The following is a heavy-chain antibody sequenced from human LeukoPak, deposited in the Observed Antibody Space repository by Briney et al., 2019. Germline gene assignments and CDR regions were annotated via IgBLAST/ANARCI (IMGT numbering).Heavy chain of an antibody. CDR1: GFTFSSYW. D-gene: IGHD3-9*01. CDR3: AREGPIRYFDWLSYFDY. J-gene: IGHJ4*02. V-gene: IGHV3-7*01. CDR2: IKQDGSEK. Sequence: GSLRLSCAASGFTFSSYWMSWVRQAPGKGLEWVANIKQDGSEKYYVDSVKGRFTISRDNAKNSLYLQMNSLRAEDTAVYYCAREGPIRYFDWLSYFDYWGQGTLVTVSS.